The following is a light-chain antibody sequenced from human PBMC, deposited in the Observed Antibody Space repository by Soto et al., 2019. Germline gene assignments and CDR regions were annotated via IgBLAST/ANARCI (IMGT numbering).Light chain of an antibody. Sequence: EIVLTQSPGTLSLSPGERATLSCRASQSVSSSYLAWYQQKPGQAPSLLIYGASRRATGIPDRFSGSGSGTDFTLTISRLEPEDFAVYYCQQYNYWPPKTFGQGTKVDIK. CDR1: QSVSSSY. V-gene: IGKV3-20*01. J-gene: IGKJ1*01. CDR3: QQYNYWPPKT. CDR2: GAS.